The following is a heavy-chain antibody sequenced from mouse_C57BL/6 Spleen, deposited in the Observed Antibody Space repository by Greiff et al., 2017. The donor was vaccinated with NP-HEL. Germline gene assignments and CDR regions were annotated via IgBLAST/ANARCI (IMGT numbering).Heavy chain of an antibody. D-gene: IGHD1-1*01. V-gene: IGHV5-17*01. CDR1: GFTFSDYG. CDR2: ISSGSSTI. J-gene: IGHJ1*03. CDR3: ARDDGSSPNWYFGV. Sequence: EVKVVESGGGLVKPGGSLKLSCAASGFTFSDYGMHWVRQAPEKGLEWVAYISSGSSTIYYADTVKGRFTISIDNAKNTLFLQMNSLRSEDTAMYYWARDDGSSPNWYFGVWGTGPTVTVSS.